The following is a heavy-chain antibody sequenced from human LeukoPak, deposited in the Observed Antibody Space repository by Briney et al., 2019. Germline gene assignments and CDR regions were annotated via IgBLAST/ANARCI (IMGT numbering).Heavy chain of an antibody. Sequence: SETLSLTCAAYGGSFSGYYWSWIRQPPGKGLEWIGEINHSGSTNYNPSLKSRVTISVDTSKNQFSLKLSSVTPADTAVYYCARGGRSSRFWGQGTLVTVSS. CDR2: INHSGST. V-gene: IGHV4-34*01. CDR3: ARGGRSSRF. CDR1: GGSFSGYY. D-gene: IGHD6-13*01. J-gene: IGHJ4*02.